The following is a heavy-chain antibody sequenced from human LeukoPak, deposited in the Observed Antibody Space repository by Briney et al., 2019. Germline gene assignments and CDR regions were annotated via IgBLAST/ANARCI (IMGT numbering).Heavy chain of an antibody. D-gene: IGHD1-26*01. CDR1: GFTFSSYA. V-gene: IGHV3-30*02. J-gene: IGHJ4*02. CDR3: EGYSGNYYEAPY. Sequence: GGSLRLSCAASGFTFSSYAMNWVRQAPGKGLEWVALIRYDGSNKYYADSVKGRFTISRDDSKNTLYLQMSSLRPEDTAVYYCEGYSGNYYEAPYWGQGTLVTVSS. CDR2: IRYDGSNK.